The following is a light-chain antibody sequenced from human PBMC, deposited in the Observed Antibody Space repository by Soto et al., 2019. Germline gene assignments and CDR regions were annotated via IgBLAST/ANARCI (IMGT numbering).Light chain of an antibody. CDR3: QHYRTS. CDR1: QSVSSSY. Sequence: EIVLTQSPGTLSLSPGERATLSCRASQSVSSSYLAWYHQKPGQPPRLLIYGASSRPTGIPDRFSGSGSGTDIALTITRLEPEDFAVYYCQHYRTSFGGGTKVEIK. J-gene: IGKJ4*01. V-gene: IGKV3-20*01. CDR2: GAS.